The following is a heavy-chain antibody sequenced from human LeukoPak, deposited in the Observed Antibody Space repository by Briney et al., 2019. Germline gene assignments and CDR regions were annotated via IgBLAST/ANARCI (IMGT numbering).Heavy chain of an antibody. J-gene: IGHJ4*02. V-gene: IGHV4-34*01. CDR2: INHSGST. D-gene: IGHD5-12*01. CDR3: APSAPGSSGYDYFDY. CDR1: GGSFSGYY. Sequence: SETLSVICAVYGGSFSGYYWSWIRQPPGKGLEWIGEINHSGSTNYNPSLKSRVTISVDTSKNQFSLKLSSVTAADTAVYYCAPSAPGSSGYDYFDYWGQGTLVTVSS.